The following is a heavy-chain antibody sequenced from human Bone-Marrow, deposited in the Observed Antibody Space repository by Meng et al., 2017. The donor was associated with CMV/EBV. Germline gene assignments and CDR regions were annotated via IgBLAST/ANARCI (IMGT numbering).Heavy chain of an antibody. Sequence: LRLSCTVSRGSISSDNYYWGWIRQPPGKGLDGIGNIYYSGSTYYNPSLKSRFTISLDTSKNQFSLKLTSVTAADTAVYYCARSWLIAADYYHYGMDVWGQGTTVTVSS. D-gene: IGHD6-13*01. CDR3: ARSWLIAADYYHYGMDV. CDR1: RGSISSDNYY. CDR2: IYYSGST. V-gene: IGHV4-39*07. J-gene: IGHJ6*02.